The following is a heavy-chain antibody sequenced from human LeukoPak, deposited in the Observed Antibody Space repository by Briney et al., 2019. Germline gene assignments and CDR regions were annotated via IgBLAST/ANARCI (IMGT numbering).Heavy chain of an antibody. V-gene: IGHV3-23*01. Sequence: PGGSLRLSCAASGFTFSNSAMSWVRPAPGKGLEWVSAISGSGGSTYYADSVKGRFTISRDNSKNTLYLQMNSLRAEDTAVYYCAKGASVAGENWFDPWGQGTLVTVSS. CDR3: AKGASVAGENWFDP. CDR2: ISGSGGST. J-gene: IGHJ5*02. D-gene: IGHD6-19*01. CDR1: GFTFSNSA.